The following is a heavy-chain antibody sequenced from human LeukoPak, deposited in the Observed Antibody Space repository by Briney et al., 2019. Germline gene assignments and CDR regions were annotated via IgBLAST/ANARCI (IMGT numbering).Heavy chain of an antibody. CDR2: ISGSGGST. CDR3: AKSYRSLQLPFDY. V-gene: IGHV3-23*01. D-gene: IGHD1-26*01. J-gene: IGHJ4*02. Sequence: GALRLSCAASGFTFSSYAMSWVRQAPGKGLEWVSAISGSGGSTYYADSVKGRFTISRDNSKNTLYLQMNNLRAEDTAVYYCAKSYRSLQLPFDYWGQGTLVTVSS. CDR1: GFTFSSYA.